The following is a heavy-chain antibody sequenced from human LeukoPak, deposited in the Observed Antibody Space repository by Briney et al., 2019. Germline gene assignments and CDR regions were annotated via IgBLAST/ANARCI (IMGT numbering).Heavy chain of an antibody. J-gene: IGHJ4*02. CDR2: IDPTDSYT. CDR1: GYTFTDYW. V-gene: IGHV5-10-1*01. CDR3: ARASSGYTNPDH. Sequence: GEPLRISCQGSGYTFTDYWINWVRKMPGKGLEWMGKIDPTDSYTNYSPSFQGHVTISTDKSISTAYLEWSSLRASDTAMYYCARASSGYTNPDHWGQGTLVTVSS. D-gene: IGHD5-12*01.